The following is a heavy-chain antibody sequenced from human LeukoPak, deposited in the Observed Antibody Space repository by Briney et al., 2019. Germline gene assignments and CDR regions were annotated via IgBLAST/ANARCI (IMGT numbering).Heavy chain of an antibody. CDR2: IKGDGSEK. CDR3: ASFIRGVTQSSYDI. V-gene: IGHV3-7*01. Sequence: GGSLRLSCAASGFTFSSYWMSWVRQAPGKGLERVANIKGDGSEKYNVDSVKGRFTISRDNAKNSLYLQMNSLRAADTPVYYCASFIRGVTQSSYDIWGQGTLVTVSS. J-gene: IGHJ4*02. D-gene: IGHD3-10*01. CDR1: GFTFSSYW.